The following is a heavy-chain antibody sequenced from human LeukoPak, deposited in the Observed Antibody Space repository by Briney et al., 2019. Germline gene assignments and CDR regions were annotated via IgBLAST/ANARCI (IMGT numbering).Heavy chain of an antibody. J-gene: IGHJ4*02. CDR3: ARVASSGYFNYFDY. D-gene: IGHD3-22*01. Sequence: PSETLSLTCTVSGGSISTYYWSWIRQPPGKGLELIGYIYYSGSTNYNPSLKSRVTISVDTSKNQFSLKLSSVTAADTAVYYCARVASSGYFNYFDYWGQGTLVTVSS. V-gene: IGHV4-59*01. CDR1: GGSISTYY. CDR2: IYYSGST.